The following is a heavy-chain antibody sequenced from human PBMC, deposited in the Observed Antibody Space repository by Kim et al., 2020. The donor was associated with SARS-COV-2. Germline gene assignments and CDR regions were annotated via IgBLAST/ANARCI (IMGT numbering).Heavy chain of an antibody. V-gene: IGHV3-48*03. J-gene: IGHJ4*02. Sequence: YDAASVQSRSTLSRDNAKNSLYLQMNSLRAEDTAVYYCARAIAGAGYFDYWGQGTLVTVSS. CDR3: ARAIAGAGYFDY. D-gene: IGHD1-26*01.